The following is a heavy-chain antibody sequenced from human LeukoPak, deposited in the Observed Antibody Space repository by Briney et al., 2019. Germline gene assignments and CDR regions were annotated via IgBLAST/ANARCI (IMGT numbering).Heavy chain of an antibody. Sequence: GASLKISCKGSGSRFTSYWIGWVRQMPGKGLEWMGIIYPGDSDTRYSPSFQGQVTISADKSISTAYLQWSSLKASDTAMYYCARRYYGSGSYSFDYWGQGTLVTVSS. CDR1: GSRFTSYW. CDR2: IYPGDSDT. D-gene: IGHD3-10*01. CDR3: ARRYYGSGSYSFDY. V-gene: IGHV5-51*01. J-gene: IGHJ4*02.